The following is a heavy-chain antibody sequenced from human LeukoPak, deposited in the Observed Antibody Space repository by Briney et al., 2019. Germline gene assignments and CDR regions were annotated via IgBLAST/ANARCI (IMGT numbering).Heavy chain of an antibody. CDR1: GFTFSNYA. Sequence: GGSLRLSCAASGFTFSNYAMSWVRQAPGKGLEWVSTISGSGGSTYYADSVKGRFTISRDNSKNTLYLQMNSLRAEDTAVYYCAKIERWDPLGYFDYWGQGTLVTVSS. CDR2: ISGSGGST. J-gene: IGHJ4*02. D-gene: IGHD4-23*01. CDR3: AKIERWDPLGYFDY. V-gene: IGHV3-23*01.